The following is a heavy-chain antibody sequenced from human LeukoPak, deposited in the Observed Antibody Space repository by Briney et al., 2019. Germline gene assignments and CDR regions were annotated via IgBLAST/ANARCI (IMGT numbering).Heavy chain of an antibody. J-gene: IGHJ4*02. CDR3: ARGSITIFGVVTE. D-gene: IGHD3-3*01. CDR1: GGSISSYY. Sequence: PSETLSLTCTVSGGSISSYYWSWIRQPAGKGLEWIGRIYASGSTNYNPSHKSRVTISVDTSKNQFSLRLSSVTAADTAVYYCARGSITIFGVVTEWGQGTLVTVSS. CDR2: IYASGST. V-gene: IGHV4-4*07.